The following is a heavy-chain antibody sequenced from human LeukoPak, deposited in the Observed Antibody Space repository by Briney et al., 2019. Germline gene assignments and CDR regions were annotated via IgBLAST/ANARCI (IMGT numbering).Heavy chain of an antibody. CDR2: IYHSGST. D-gene: IGHD6-13*01. V-gene: IGHV4-38-2*02. CDR1: GYSISSGYY. J-gene: IGHJ4*02. Sequence: SSETLSLTCTVSGYSISSGYYWGWIRQPPGKGLEWIGSIYHSGSTYYNPSLKSRVTVSVDTSKNQFSLKLSSVTAADTAVYYCARVWGSNIAAAGTVDYWGQGTLVTVSS. CDR3: ARVWGSNIAAAGTVDY.